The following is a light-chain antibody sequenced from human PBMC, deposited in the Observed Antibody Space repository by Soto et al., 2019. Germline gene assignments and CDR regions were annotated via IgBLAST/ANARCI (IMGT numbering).Light chain of an antibody. J-gene: IGLJ2*01. CDR2: DVS. V-gene: IGLV2-11*01. Sequence: QSALTQPRSVSGAPGQSVTISCTGTSSDVGGYNYVSWYQQHPGKAPKLMIYDVSKRPSGVPDRCSGSKSGNTASLTISGRQAEDEADYYCRSYAGSYTLVFGGGTKVTVL. CDR1: SSDVGGYNY. CDR3: RSYAGSYTLV.